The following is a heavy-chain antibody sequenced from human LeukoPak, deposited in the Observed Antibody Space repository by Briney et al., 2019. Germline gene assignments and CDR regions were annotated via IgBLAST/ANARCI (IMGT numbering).Heavy chain of an antibody. D-gene: IGHD3-16*01. J-gene: IGHJ4*02. Sequence: GRSLRLSCAASGFTFNSYGIHWVRQAPGRGLEWVAFIWYDGSNKYYADSVKGRFTISRDNSKNTLYLQMNSLRAEDTAVYYCAGGARRQQPFDYWGQGTLVTVSS. V-gene: IGHV3-33*01. CDR1: GFTFNSYG. CDR3: AGGARRQQPFDY. CDR2: IWYDGSNK.